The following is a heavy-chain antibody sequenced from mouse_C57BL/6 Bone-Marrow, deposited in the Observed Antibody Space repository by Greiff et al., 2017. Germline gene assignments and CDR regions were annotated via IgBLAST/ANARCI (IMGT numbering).Heavy chain of an antibody. CDR1: GYTFTSYW. CDR3: ARWGLSSSYYAMDY. Sequence: QVKLQQPGAELVKPGASVKLSCKASGYTFTSYWMHWVKQRPGRGLEWIGRIDPNSGGTKYNEKFKSKATLTVDKPSSTAYRQLSSLTSEDSAVYYCARWGLSSSYYAMDYWGQGTSVTVSS. D-gene: IGHD2-13*01. CDR2: IDPNSGGT. V-gene: IGHV1-72*01. J-gene: IGHJ4*01.